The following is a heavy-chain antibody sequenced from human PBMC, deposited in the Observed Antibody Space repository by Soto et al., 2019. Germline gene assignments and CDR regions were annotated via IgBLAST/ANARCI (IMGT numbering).Heavy chain of an antibody. D-gene: IGHD3-3*01. J-gene: IGHJ6*03. CDR3: ARDAYYDFWSGLSHYYYYYMDV. V-gene: IGHV3-74*01. CDR1: GFTLSSYW. CDR2: INSDGSST. Sequence: GGSLRLSCAASGFTLSSYWMHWVRQAPGKGLVWVSRINSDGSSTSYADSVKGRFTISRDNAKNTLYLHMNSLRAEDTAVYYCARDAYYDFWSGLSHYYYYYMDVWGKGTTVTVSS.